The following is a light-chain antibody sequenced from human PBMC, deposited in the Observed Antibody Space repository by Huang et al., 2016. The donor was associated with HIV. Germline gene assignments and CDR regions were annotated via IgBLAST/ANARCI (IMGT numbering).Light chain of an antibody. CDR3: QQYDSLPPWT. CDR2: DAS. V-gene: IGKV1-33*01. Sequence: DIQMTQSPSSLADSVGDRVTITCQASQDIAKFLNWYQQKPGQAPKLLIYDASTLQTRVPSRFSGSGSGTDFIFTISSLQPEDIATYYCQQYDSLPPWTFGQGTKVEI. CDR1: QDIAKF. J-gene: IGKJ1*01.